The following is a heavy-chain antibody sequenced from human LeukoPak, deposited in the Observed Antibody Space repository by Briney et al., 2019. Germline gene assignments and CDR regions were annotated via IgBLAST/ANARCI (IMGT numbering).Heavy chain of an antibody. Sequence: ASVKVSCKASGYTFTNYGITWVRQAPGQGFEWMGWISPYNGNTNYAQKFQGRVTMTTDTSTSTAYMELGNLRSDDTAVYYCARFMAAPRSNWFDPWGQGTLVAVSS. CDR2: ISPYNGNT. J-gene: IGHJ5*02. V-gene: IGHV1-18*01. D-gene: IGHD6-13*01. CDR3: ARFMAAPRSNWFDP. CDR1: GYTFTNYG.